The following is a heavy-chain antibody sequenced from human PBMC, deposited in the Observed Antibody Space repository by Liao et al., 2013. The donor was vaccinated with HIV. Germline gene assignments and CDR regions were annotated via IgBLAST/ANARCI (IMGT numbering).Heavy chain of an antibody. J-gene: IGHJ3*02. CDR3: ARVRDIAVVPAAIGAFDI. CDR2: IYYSGST. V-gene: IGHV4-59*01. CDR1: GGSISSYY. Sequence: GGSISSYYWSWIRQPPGKGLEWIGYIYYSGSTNYNPSLKSRVTISADTSKNQFSLKLRSVTAADTAVYYCARVRDIAVVPAAIGAFDIWGQGTMVTVSS. D-gene: IGHD2-2*02.